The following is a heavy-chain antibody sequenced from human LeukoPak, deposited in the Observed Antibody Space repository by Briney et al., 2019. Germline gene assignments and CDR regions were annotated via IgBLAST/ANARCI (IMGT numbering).Heavy chain of an antibody. CDR2: IYYSGST. CDR3: ARGGMGEFTYYFDY. V-gene: IGHV4-39*07. J-gene: IGHJ4*02. Sequence: SETLSLTCTVSGGSISSSSYYWGWIRQPPGKGLEWIGSIYYSGSTNYNPSLKSRVTISVDTSKNQFSLKLSSVTAADTAVYYCARGGMGEFTYYFDYWGQGTLVTVSS. CDR1: GGSISSSSYY. D-gene: IGHD3-16*01.